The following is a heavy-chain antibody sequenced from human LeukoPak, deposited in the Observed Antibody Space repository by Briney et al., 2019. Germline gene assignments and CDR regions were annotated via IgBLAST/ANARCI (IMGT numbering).Heavy chain of an antibody. CDR2: DGSKK. CDR3: VKDGPTNWGSWH. CDR1: GFTFSTYG. V-gene: IGHV3-30*18. D-gene: IGHD7-27*01. Sequence: PGRSLRLSCAASGFTFSTYGLHWVRQAPGKGLEWVAYDGSKKYYADSVKGRFTISRDNSRNTLYLQMNSLRAEDTAVYYRVKDGPTNWGSWHWGQGTLVTVSS. J-gene: IGHJ4*02.